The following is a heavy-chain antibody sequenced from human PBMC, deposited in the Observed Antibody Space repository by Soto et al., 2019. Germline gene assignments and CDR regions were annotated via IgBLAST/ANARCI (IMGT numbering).Heavy chain of an antibody. D-gene: IGHD3-16*01. J-gene: IGHJ4*02. CDR2: IKSRADGGTA. CDR3: ATLGGNLGAFDY. CDR1: GFTFSNAW. V-gene: IGHV3-15*01. Sequence: EVQLVESGGGLVKPGGSLRLSCAASGFTFSNAWMSWVRQAPGKGLEWVGSIKSRADGGTADHAAPVKGRFAISRDGSKNTLYLQMNSLKTEDTAVYYCATLGGNLGAFDYWGQGTLVTVSS.